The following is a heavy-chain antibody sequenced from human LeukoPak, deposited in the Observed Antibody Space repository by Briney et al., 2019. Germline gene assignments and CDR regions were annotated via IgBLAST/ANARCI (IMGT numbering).Heavy chain of an antibody. CDR2: INPNSGGT. V-gene: IGHV1-2*06. D-gene: IGHD3-22*01. J-gene: IGHJ4*02. Sequence: ASVKVSCKASGYTFTGYFMHWVRQAPGQGLEWMGRINPNSGGTNYAQKFQGRVTMTRDTSISTAYMELSRLRSDDTAVYYCARTDYYDSSGYYLFDYWGQGTLVTVSS. CDR1: GYTFTGYF. CDR3: ARTDYYDSSGYYLFDY.